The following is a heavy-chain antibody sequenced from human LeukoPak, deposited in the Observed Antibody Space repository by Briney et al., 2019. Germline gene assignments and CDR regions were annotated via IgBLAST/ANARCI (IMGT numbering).Heavy chain of an antibody. D-gene: IGHD4-17*01. CDR3: VRGYRDYPYYFDN. J-gene: IGHJ4*02. V-gene: IGHV4-30-2*01. CDR2: IFHTGST. CDR1: GGSIGSDTFS. Sequence: SQTLSLTCTVSGGSIGSDTFSYNWVRQPPGKGLEWITYIFHTGSTYYSPSLKSRVTIAVDRSKNQFSLKLSSVTAADTAVYYCVRGYRDYPYYFDNWGQGTLVTVSS.